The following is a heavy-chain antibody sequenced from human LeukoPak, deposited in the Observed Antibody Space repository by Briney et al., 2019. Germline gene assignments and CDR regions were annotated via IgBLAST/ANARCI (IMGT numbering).Heavy chain of an antibody. J-gene: IGHJ6*02. CDR1: GFTFSSYA. V-gene: IGHV3-30-3*01. D-gene: IGHD6-19*01. Sequence: PGGSLRLSCAASGFTFSSYAMHWVRQAPGKGLEWVAVISYDGSNKYYADSVKGRFTISRDNSKNTLYLQMNSLRAEDTAVYYCARGGQWLLGFYYGMDVWGQGTTVTVSS. CDR3: ARGGQWLLGFYYGMDV. CDR2: ISYDGSNK.